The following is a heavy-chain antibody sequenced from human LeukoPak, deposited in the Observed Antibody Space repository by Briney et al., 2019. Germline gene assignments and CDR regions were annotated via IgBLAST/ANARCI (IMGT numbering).Heavy chain of an antibody. V-gene: IGHV6-1*01. Sequence: SQTLSLTCAISGDSVSSNSAAWNWIRQSPSRGLEWLGRTYYRSKWYNDYAVSVKSRITINPDTSKNQFSLQLNSVTPEDTAVYYCARGVSGYDWIYYYYYMDVWGKGTTVTISS. D-gene: IGHD5-12*01. CDR3: ARGVSGYDWIYYYYYMDV. CDR2: TYYRSKWYN. J-gene: IGHJ6*03. CDR1: GDSVSSNSAA.